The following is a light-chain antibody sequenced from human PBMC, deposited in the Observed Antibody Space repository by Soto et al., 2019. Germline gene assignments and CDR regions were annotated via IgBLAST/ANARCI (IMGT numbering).Light chain of an antibody. Sequence: DIQITQSPSSLSASVGDRVIITCRASQYIGSDLAWYQQKPGKAPERLIYAASSLQSGVPSRFSGSGSGTDFTLTISSLQPEDFATYYCQQSYSTLFTWKFGQGTKVDIK. CDR3: QQSYSTLFTWK. CDR1: QYIGSD. V-gene: IGKV1-39*01. J-gene: IGKJ1*01. CDR2: AAS.